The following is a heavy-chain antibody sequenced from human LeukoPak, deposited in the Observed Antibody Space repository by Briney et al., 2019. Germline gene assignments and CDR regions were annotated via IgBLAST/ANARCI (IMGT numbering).Heavy chain of an antibody. Sequence: ASVKVSCKASGYSFTNYGFSWVRQAPGQGLEWMGWVSGYNGHTKYAQNLQGRVTMTRDTSTGTAYMELRSLRSDDTAVYYCARENDYGDYAGAFDIWGQGTMVTVSA. CDR2: VSGYNGHT. J-gene: IGHJ3*02. D-gene: IGHD4-17*01. CDR1: GYSFTNYG. V-gene: IGHV1-18*01. CDR3: ARENDYGDYAGAFDI.